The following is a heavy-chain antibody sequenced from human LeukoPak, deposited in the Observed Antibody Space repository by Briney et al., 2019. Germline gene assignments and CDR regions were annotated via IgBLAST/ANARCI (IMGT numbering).Heavy chain of an antibody. CDR2: ISGSGGST. CDR1: GGSISSSSYY. D-gene: IGHD3-10*01. CDR3: AKDGRITMVRGVD. V-gene: IGHV3-23*01. J-gene: IGHJ4*02. Sequence: ETLSLTCTVSGGSISSSSYYWGWVRQAPGKGLEWVSAISGSGGSTYYADSVKGRFTISRDNSKNTLYLQMNSLRAEDTAVYYCAKDGRITMVRGVDWGQGTLVTVSS.